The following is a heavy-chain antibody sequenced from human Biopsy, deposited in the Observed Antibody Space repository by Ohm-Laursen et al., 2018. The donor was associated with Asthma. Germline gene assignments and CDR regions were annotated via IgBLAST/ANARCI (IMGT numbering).Heavy chain of an antibody. CDR3: ARVFESSEWGPFYHFGLDV. D-gene: IGHD6-25*01. CDR2: ISSRGSNI. CDR1: GFTFRDYY. V-gene: IGHV3-11*01. Sequence: SLRLSCSASGFTFRDYYMTWIRQAPGKGLEWVAYISSRGSNIFYADSVEGRFTISRDNAKKSLFLEMNSLTVEDTAIYYCARVFESSEWGPFYHFGLDVWGQGTTVAVSS. J-gene: IGHJ6*02.